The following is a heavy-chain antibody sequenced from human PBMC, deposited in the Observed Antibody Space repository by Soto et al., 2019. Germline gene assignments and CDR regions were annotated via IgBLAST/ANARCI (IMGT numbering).Heavy chain of an antibody. D-gene: IGHD1-1*01. Sequence: EVQLVESGGGLVKPGGSLRLSCAASGFTFSSYSMNWVRQAPGKGLEWVSSISSSSSYIYYADSVKGRFTISRDNAKNSLYLQMNRLRAEDTAVYYCESAAKTGPMAFDIWGLGKIVTVSS. CDR2: ISSSSSYI. V-gene: IGHV3-21*01. CDR1: GFTFSSYS. CDR3: ESAAKTGPMAFDI. J-gene: IGHJ3*02.